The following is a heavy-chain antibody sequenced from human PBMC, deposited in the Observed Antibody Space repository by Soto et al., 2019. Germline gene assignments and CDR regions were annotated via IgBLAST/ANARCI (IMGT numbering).Heavy chain of an antibody. V-gene: IGHV4-59*01. CDR2: IYYSGST. Sequence: SETLSLTCTVSGGSISSYYWSWIRQPPGKGLEWIGYIYYSGSTNYISSLKSRVTISVDTSKNLFSLKLSSVTAADTAVYFCARGSPGGVLRYFDWFLFDYWGQGTLVTVSS. CDR1: GGSISSYY. J-gene: IGHJ4*02. CDR3: ARGSPGGVLRYFDWFLFDY. D-gene: IGHD3-9*01.